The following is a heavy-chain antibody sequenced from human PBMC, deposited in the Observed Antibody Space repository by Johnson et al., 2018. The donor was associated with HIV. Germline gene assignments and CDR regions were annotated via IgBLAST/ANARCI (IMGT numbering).Heavy chain of an antibody. V-gene: IGHV3-30*02. D-gene: IGHD1-26*01. CDR3: AKDQSSGRLIDAFDI. CDR1: GFTFSNYG. J-gene: IGHJ3*02. CDR2: ISFAGVKK. Sequence: QVQLVESGGGVVQPGGSLRLSCAASGFTFSNYGMAWVRQAPGKGLEWVTVISFAGVKKYYADSVKGRFTISRDNSKGTLYLQMDGLRPEDTALYYCAKDQSSGRLIDAFDIWGQGTMVTVSS.